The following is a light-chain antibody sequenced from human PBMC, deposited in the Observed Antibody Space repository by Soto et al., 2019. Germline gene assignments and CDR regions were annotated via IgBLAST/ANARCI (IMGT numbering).Light chain of an antibody. V-gene: IGKV3-15*01. Sequence: EMVMTQSPATLSVSLGERATLSCRASQSVRTKLVWYQQKPGQAPRLLIYGASTRATGIPARFSGSGYGIEFILTISNLQSEDFAVYYCQQHDQGWTFGQGTKVEIK. J-gene: IGKJ1*01. CDR3: QQHDQGWT. CDR1: QSVRTK. CDR2: GAS.